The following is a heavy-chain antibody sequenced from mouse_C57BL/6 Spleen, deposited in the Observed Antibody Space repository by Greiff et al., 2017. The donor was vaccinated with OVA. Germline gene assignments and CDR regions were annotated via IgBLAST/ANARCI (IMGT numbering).Heavy chain of an antibody. CDR1: GYAFSSSW. V-gene: IGHV1-82*01. J-gene: IGHJ4*01. D-gene: IGHD1-1*01. Sequence: QVQLQQSGPELVKPGASVKISCKASGYAFSSSWLNWVKQRPGKGLEWIGRIYPGDGDTNYNGKFKGKATLTADKSSSTAYMQLSSLTSEDSAVYFCARCPLSFYARDYGGQGTSVTVSS. CDR3: ARCPLSFYARDY. CDR2: IYPGDGDT.